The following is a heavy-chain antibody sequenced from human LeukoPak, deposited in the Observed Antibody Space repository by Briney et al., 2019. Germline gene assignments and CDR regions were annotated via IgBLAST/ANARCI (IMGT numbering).Heavy chain of an antibody. J-gene: IGHJ5*02. CDR3: ARDGVTRLGWFGESGGWFDP. D-gene: IGHD3-10*01. CDR2: INAGNGNT. V-gene: IGHV1-3*01. Sequence: ASVKVSCKASGYTFTSYAMHWVRQAPGQRLEWMGWINAGNGNTKYSQKFQGRVTITRDTSASTAYMELSSLRSEDTAVYYCARDGVTRLGWFGESGGWFDPWGQGTLVTVSS. CDR1: GYTFTSYA.